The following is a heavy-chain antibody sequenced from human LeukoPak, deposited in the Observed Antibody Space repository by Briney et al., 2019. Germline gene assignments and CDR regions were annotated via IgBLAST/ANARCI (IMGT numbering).Heavy chain of an antibody. D-gene: IGHD2-2*01. J-gene: IGHJ4*02. CDR3: ARDYARGYFDY. Sequence: GGSLRLSCAASGXSFSTYSVNWVPQAPGKGLEWVSYISSSSYIIYYADSVKGRLTISRDSAQNTLYLQMNSLRDEDTAVYYCARDYARGYFDYWGQGILVTVSS. CDR2: ISSSSYII. CDR1: GXSFSTYS. V-gene: IGHV3-48*02.